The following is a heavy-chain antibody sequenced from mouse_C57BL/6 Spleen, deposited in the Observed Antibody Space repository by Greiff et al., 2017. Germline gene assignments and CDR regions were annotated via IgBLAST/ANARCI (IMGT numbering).Heavy chain of an antibody. CDR3: ARPFYDGYHWYFDV. CDR1: GYTFTDYY. J-gene: IGHJ1*03. D-gene: IGHD2-3*01. V-gene: IGHV1-26*01. Sequence: EVQLQQSGPELVKPGASVKISCKASGYTFTDYYMNWVKQSHGKSLEWIGDINPNNGGTSYHQKFKGQATLTVDKSSSTAYMELRSLTSEDSAVYYCARPFYDGYHWYFDVWGTGTTVTVSS. CDR2: INPNNGGT.